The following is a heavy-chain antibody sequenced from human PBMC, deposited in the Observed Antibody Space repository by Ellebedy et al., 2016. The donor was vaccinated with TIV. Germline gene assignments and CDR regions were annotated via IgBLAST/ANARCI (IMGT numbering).Heavy chain of an antibody. Sequence: MPSETLSLTCTVSGGSISSSSYYRSWIRQPPGKGLEWIGYIYYSGSTNYNPSLKSRVTISVDTSKNQFSLKLSSVTAADTAVYYCARMIMAQVTYFDYWGQGTLVTVSS. CDR3: ARMIMAQVTYFDY. CDR2: IYYSGST. D-gene: IGHD2-21*02. V-gene: IGHV4-61*01. J-gene: IGHJ4*02. CDR1: GGSISSSSYY.